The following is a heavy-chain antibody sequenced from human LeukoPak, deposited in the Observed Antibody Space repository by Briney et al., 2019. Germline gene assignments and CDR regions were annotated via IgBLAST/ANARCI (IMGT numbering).Heavy chain of an antibody. CDR3: ARGTGTTAYFDY. V-gene: IGHV3-11*06. J-gene: IGHJ4*02. CDR1: GFTFSDYY. Sequence: GGSLRLSCAASGFTFSDYYVSWIRQAPGKGLEWVSYISSSSSYTKYGDSVKGRFTISRDNAKNSLYLQVNSLRAEDTAVYYCARGTGTTAYFDYWGQGTLVTVSS. D-gene: IGHD1-1*01. CDR2: ISSSSSYT.